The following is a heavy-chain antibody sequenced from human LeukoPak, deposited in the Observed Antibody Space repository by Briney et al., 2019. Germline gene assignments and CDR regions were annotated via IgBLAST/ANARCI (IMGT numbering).Heavy chain of an antibody. CDR1: GFIFSSYG. CDR3: ARGDYYGSGSYSDY. V-gene: IGHV3-30*03. CDR2: ISYDGSNK. J-gene: IGHJ4*02. Sequence: GGSLRLSCVASGFIFSSYGMHWVRQAPGKGLEWVAVISYDGSNKYYADSVKGRFTISRDNSKNTLYLQMNSLRAEDTAVYYCARGDYYGSGSYSDYWGQGTLVTVSS. D-gene: IGHD3-10*01.